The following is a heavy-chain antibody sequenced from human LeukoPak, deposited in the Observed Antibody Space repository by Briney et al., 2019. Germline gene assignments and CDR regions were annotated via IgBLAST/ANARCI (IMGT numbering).Heavy chain of an antibody. J-gene: IGHJ4*02. CDR3: ARDSGQHSGYDWSH. Sequence: PSETLSLTCTVSGYSISSGYYWGWIRPPPGKGLEFIGSIYFGRTTYYTPSLKSRVTISIDTSTNQFSLMLSSMTAADTAVYYCARDSGQHSGYDWSHWGQGALVTVSS. CDR1: GYSISSGYY. V-gene: IGHV4-38-2*02. CDR2: IYFGRTT. D-gene: IGHD5-12*01.